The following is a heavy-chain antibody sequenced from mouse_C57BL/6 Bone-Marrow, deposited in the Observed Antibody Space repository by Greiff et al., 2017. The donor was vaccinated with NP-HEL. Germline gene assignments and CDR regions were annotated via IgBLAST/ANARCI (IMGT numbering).Heavy chain of an antibody. J-gene: IGHJ2*01. Sequence: QVQLKESGAELVRPGASVKMSCKASGYTFTSYNMHWVKQTPRQGLEWIGAIYPGNGDTSYNQKFKGKATLTVDKSSSTAYMQLSSLTSEDSAVYFCAINWDSYYFDYWGQGTTLTVSS. V-gene: IGHV1-12*01. CDR2: IYPGNGDT. D-gene: IGHD4-1*01. CDR1: GYTFTSYN. CDR3: AINWDSYYFDY.